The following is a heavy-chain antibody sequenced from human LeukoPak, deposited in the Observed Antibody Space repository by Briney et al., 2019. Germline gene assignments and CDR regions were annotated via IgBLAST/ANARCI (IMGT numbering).Heavy chain of an antibody. D-gene: IGHD5-18*01. V-gene: IGHV3-9*01. CDR1: GFTFDDYA. CDR2: ISWNSGSI. J-gene: IGHJ3*02. CDR3: AKDTKYSYGLGHAFDI. Sequence: HPGGSLRLSCAASGFTFDDYAMHWVRQAPVKGLEWVSGISWNSGSIGYADSVKGRFTISRDNAKNSLYLQMNSLRAEDTALYYCAKDTKYSYGLGHAFDIWGQGTMVTVSS.